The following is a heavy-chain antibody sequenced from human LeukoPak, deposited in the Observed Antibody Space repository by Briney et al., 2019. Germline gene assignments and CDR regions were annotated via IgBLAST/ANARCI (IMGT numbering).Heavy chain of an antibody. Sequence: SETLSLTCAVYGGSFSGYYWSWIRQPPGKGLEWIGEINHSGSTNYNPSLKSRVTISVDTSKNQFSLKLSSVTAADTAVYYCARRQTTMVRGSPVRFDPWGQGTLVTVSS. D-gene: IGHD3-10*01. V-gene: IGHV4-34*01. CDR2: INHSGST. J-gene: IGHJ5*02. CDR3: ARRQTTMVRGSPVRFDP. CDR1: GGSFSGYY.